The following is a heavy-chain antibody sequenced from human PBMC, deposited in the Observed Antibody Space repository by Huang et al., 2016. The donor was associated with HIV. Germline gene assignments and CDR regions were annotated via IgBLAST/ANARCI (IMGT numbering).Heavy chain of an antibody. Sequence: QVQLVQSGAEVKKPGASVKVSCKASGYTFTDYGISWVRQAPGQGLEWVGWISKVTMTTDTSTSTAYMELRSLTSNDTAVYYCARDRGRHYYDTTGYRTYDGFDFWGRGTMVSVSS. V-gene: IGHV1-18*04. J-gene: IGHJ3*01. D-gene: IGHD3-22*01. CDR3: ARDRGRHYYDTTGYRTYDGFDF. CDR2: I. CDR1: GYTFTDYG.